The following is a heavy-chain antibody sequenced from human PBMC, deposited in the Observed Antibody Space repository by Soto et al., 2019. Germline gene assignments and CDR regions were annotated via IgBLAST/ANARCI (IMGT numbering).Heavy chain of an antibody. Sequence: SQTLSLTCTISGDSVSSNSAAWNWIRQSPSRGLEWLGRTYYRSKWYNDYAVSVKSRITINPDTSKNQFSLQLNSVTPEDTAVYFCARSSSSWPKSYYYYYMDVWGKGTTVTVSS. CDR1: GDSVSSNSAA. D-gene: IGHD6-13*01. CDR2: TYYRSKWYN. V-gene: IGHV6-1*01. J-gene: IGHJ6*03. CDR3: ARSSSSWPKSYYYYYMDV.